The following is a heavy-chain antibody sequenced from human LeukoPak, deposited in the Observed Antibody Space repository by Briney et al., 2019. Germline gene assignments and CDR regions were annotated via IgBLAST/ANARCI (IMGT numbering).Heavy chain of an antibody. D-gene: IGHD6-13*01. J-gene: IGHJ4*02. Sequence: ASVKVSCKTSGYTFTSSYIHWVRQAPGQGLEWMGIISPSSGSTTYAQKFQGRVAMTRDTSTSTVYMDLSSLRSADTAVYYCARGSSTWYYYFDYWGQGTLVTVSS. CDR2: ISPSSGST. V-gene: IGHV1-46*01. CDR3: ARGSSTWYYYFDY. CDR1: GYTFTSSY.